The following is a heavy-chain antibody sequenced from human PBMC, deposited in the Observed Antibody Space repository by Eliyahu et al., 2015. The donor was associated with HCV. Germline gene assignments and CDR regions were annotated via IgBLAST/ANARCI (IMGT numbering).Heavy chain of an antibody. CDR1: GFSLSTSGVG. V-gene: IGHV2-5*01. Sequence: QITLRESGPTLVKPTQTLTLTCTFSGFSLSTSGVGVGWIRQPPGKALEWLALIYWNDDERYSPSHRSRLAITKDTSKNQVVLTMTNTDPVDTATYYCAHASCSGDCYERSFAYWGQGTLVTVSS. CDR2: IYWNDDE. D-gene: IGHD2-21*02. J-gene: IGHJ4*02. CDR3: AHASCSGDCYERSFAY.